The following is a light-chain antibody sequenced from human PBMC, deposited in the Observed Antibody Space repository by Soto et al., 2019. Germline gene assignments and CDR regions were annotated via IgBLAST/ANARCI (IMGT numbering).Light chain of an antibody. CDR2: GAS. Sequence: EIVLTQSPGTLSLSPGERATLSCRASHSVSGNFLAWYQQRPGQAPRLLIYGASSRAADIPDRFSGSGSGTDFTLTISRLEPEDFAVYFCQQYDNSPGTFGQGTKLEI. J-gene: IGKJ2*01. CDR1: HSVSGNF. CDR3: QQYDNSPGT. V-gene: IGKV3-20*01.